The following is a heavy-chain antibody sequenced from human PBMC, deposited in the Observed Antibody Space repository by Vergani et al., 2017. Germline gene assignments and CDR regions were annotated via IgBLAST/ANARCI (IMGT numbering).Heavy chain of an antibody. CDR1: GGFFTSYH. Sequence: QVQLQQWGGGPLKPSETLSLTCVVNGGFFTSYHWTWIRQSPGEGLEWVGDIDHTGRPDYNPPLKSRLTMSVDKSRNQFSLTLNSVTATDTAIYFCARVNTETNGHLYYYYYMDVWGQGTAVTVS. D-gene: IGHD4-11*01. V-gene: IGHV4-34*01. CDR3: ARVNTETNGHLYYYYYMDV. J-gene: IGHJ6*03. CDR2: IDHTGRP.